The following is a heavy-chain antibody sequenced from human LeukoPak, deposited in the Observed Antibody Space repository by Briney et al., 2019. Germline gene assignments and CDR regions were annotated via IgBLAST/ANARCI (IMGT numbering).Heavy chain of an antibody. CDR3: AKGHTSLAP. V-gene: IGHV3-7*01. CDR1: GFSFTTSW. J-gene: IGHJ4*02. Sequence: GGSLRLSCAASGFSFTTSWMSWVRQAPGKGLEWVASIEQDGREKYYVDSVKGRFTISRDNAKNSLFLQMNNLRAEDTAVYYCAKGHTSLAPGGQGALVTVSS. CDR2: IEQDGREK. D-gene: IGHD5-18*01.